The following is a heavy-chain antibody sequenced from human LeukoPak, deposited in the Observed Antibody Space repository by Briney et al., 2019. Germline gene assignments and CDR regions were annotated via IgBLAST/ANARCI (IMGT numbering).Heavy chain of an antibody. CDR1: GDSVSSNSAA. CDR2: TYYRSKWYN. D-gene: IGHD3-16*01. CDR3: ARVKLRTFDY. Sequence: SQTLSLTCAISGDSVSSNSAAWTWISPSPSRGLEWLGRTYYRSKWYNDYAVSVKGRITINPDTSKNQFSLQLNSVTPDDTAVYYCARVKLRTFDYWGQGTLVTVSS. V-gene: IGHV6-1*01. J-gene: IGHJ4*02.